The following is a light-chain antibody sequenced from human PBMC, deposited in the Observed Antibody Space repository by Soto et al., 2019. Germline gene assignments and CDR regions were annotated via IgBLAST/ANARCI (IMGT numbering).Light chain of an antibody. CDR2: AAS. CDR1: HHIFSS. V-gene: IGKV1-39*01. J-gene: IGKJ5*01. Sequence: IQMTQSPSSLSASLGDIVTITFRACHHIFSSLNWYQQKPGKSPKLLIYAASNLQSGVPSRFRGSGFGTDFTLTISSLQPEDFATYYCQQSYNSPPITFGQRTRPEIK. CDR3: QQSYNSPPIT.